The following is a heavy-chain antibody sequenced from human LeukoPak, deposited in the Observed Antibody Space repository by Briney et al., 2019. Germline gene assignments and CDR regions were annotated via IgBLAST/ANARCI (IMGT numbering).Heavy chain of an antibody. CDR2: ISWNSGSI. Sequence: GGSLRLSCAASGFTVSSNYMSWVRQAPGKGLEWVSGISWNSGSIGYADSVKGRFTISRDNAKNSLYLQMNSLRAEDTALYYCAKGGAYYDILTGYSAFDYWGQGTLVTVSS. CDR1: GFTVSSNY. D-gene: IGHD3-9*01. V-gene: IGHV3-9*01. CDR3: AKGGAYYDILTGYSAFDY. J-gene: IGHJ4*02.